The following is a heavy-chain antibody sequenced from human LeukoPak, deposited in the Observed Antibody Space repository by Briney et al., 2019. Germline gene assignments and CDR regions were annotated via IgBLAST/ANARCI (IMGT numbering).Heavy chain of an antibody. V-gene: IGHV3-23*01. CDR2: ISGSGGST. D-gene: IGHD6-13*01. CDR3: AKVLDSSWNYGMDV. CDR1: GFTFSSYA. J-gene: IGHJ6*02. Sequence: HPGGSLRLSCAASGFTFSSYAMSWVRQAPGKGLEWVSAISGSGGSTYYADSVKGRFTISRDNSKNTLYLQMNSLRAEDTAVYYCAKVLDSSWNYGMDVGGQGTTVTVSS.